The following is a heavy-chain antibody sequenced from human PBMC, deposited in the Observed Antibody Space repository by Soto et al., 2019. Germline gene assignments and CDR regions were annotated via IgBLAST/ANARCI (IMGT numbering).Heavy chain of an antibody. CDR1: GFSFSSYG. CDR3: ARGAYSNHNNRDV. CDR2: VWYDGSLN. D-gene: IGHD4-4*01. V-gene: IGHV3-33*01. Sequence: QVQLVESGGGVVQPGRSLRLSCAASGFSFSSYGIHWVRQAPGKGLEWVAVVWYDGSLNFYVDSVKGRFTISRDNSKDMVYLQMISLSAEDTAVYYCARGAYSNHNNRDVWGQGTAVTVSS. J-gene: IGHJ6*02.